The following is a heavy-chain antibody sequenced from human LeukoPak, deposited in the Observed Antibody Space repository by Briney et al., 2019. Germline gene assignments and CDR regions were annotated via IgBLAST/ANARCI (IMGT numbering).Heavy chain of an antibody. Sequence: PGGSLRLSCAASGFTFDDYAMHWVRQAPGKGLEWVSGISWNSGSIGYADSVKGRFTISRDNAKSSLYLQMNSLRAEDTAVYYCASGGGYNSLYYWGQGTLVTVSS. J-gene: IGHJ4*02. CDR3: ASGGGYNSLYY. CDR2: ISWNSGSI. D-gene: IGHD5-24*01. V-gene: IGHV3-9*01. CDR1: GFTFDDYA.